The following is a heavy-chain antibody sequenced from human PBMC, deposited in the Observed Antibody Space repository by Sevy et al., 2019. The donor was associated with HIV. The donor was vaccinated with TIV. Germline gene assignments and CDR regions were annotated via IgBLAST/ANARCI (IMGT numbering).Heavy chain of an antibody. CDR2: VYASSST. Sequence: SETLSLTCTVSGGSISGYYRSWIRQSAGKGLEWIGRVYASSSTNYNPSLRSRVTISVDTSSNQFSLNLHSVTAADTAVYYCAREDFGSSWLYYYMDVWGKGTPVTVSS. D-gene: IGHD6-13*01. CDR3: AREDFGSSWLYYYMDV. CDR1: GGSISGYY. V-gene: IGHV4-4*07. J-gene: IGHJ6*03.